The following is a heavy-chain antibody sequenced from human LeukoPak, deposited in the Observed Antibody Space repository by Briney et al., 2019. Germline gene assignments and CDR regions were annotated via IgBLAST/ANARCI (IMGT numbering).Heavy chain of an antibody. D-gene: IGHD4-17*01. J-gene: IGHJ4*02. CDR1: GDSISSGGYS. Sequence: KPSETLSLTCAVSGDSISSGGYSWSWIRQPPGKGLEWIGHIYNSGSTYYNPSLKSRFTISLDTSKNQFSLKLDSVTAADTAVYYCARRDGFFDDWGQGNLVTVSS. CDR3: ARRDGFFDD. CDR2: IYNSGST. V-gene: IGHV4-30-4*07.